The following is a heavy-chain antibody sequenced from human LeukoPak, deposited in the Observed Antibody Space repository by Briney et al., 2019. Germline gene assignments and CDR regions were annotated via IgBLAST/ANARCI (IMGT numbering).Heavy chain of an antibody. J-gene: IGHJ4*02. CDR2: IIPILGIA. D-gene: IGHD4-23*01. V-gene: IGHV1-69*02. CDR3: ARALIDGNTPFDY. Sequence: SSVKVSCKASGGTFSSYTISWVRQAPGQGLEWMGRIIPILGIANYAQKFQGRVTITADKSTSTAYMELSSLRSGDTAVYYCARALIDGNTPFDYWGQGTLVTVSS. CDR1: GGTFSSYT.